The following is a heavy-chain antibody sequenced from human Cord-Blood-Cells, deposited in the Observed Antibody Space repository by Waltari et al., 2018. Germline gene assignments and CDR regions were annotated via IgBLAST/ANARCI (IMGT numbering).Heavy chain of an antibody. D-gene: IGHD6-19*01. J-gene: IGHJ4*02. Sequence: QVQLVQSGAEVKKPGASVKVSCKASGYTFTGYYMHWVRQAPGQGLEWMGWINPNSGGTNYAQKFQGRVTRTRDTSISTAYMELSRLRSDDTAVYYCARRAAVAGTAAPFDYWGQGTLVTVSS. CDR3: ARRAAVAGTAAPFDY. V-gene: IGHV1-2*02. CDR2: INPNSGGT. CDR1: GYTFTGYY.